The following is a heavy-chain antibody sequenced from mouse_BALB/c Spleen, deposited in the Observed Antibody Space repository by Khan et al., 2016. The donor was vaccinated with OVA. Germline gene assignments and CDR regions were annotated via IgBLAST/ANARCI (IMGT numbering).Heavy chain of an antibody. J-gene: IGHJ2*01. CDR3: ARLGYDEAYFDY. CDR1: GFTFSYYA. V-gene: IGHV5-9-3*01. D-gene: IGHD2-14*01. Sequence: EVELVESGGGLVKPGGSLKLSCAASGFTFSYYAVSWVRQTPEKRLEWVATISSAGSYTYYPDSVKGRFIISRDNAKNSLYLQMYSLRSEDTAMYYCARLGYDEAYFDYWGQGTTLTVSS. CDR2: ISSAGSYT.